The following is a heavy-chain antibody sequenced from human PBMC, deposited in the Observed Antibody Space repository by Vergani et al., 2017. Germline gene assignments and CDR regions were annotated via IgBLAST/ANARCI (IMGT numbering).Heavy chain of an antibody. CDR2: IYYSGST. J-gene: IGHJ4*02. D-gene: IGHD3-22*01. Sequence: QVQLQESGPGLVKPSQTLSLTCTVSGGSISRGDYYWSWIRQPPGKGLEWIGYIYYSGSTYYNPSLQSRVTISVDTSKNQFSLKLSSVTAADTAVYYCARDKGSGTMNPYYFDYWGQGTLVTVSS. CDR3: ARDKGSGTMNPYYFDY. CDR1: GGSISRGDYY. V-gene: IGHV4-30-4*01.